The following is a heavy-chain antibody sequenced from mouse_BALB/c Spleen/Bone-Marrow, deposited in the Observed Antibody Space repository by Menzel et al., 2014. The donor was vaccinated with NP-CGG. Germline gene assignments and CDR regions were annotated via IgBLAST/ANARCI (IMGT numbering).Heavy chain of an antibody. CDR2: ISSGGSYT. D-gene: IGHD3-3*01. CDR3: TRDPGRGRYFDV. Sequence: EVMLVESGGGLVKPGGSLKPSCAASGFTFSSYTMSWVRQTPEKRLEWVATISSGGSYTYYPDSVKGRFTISRDNAKNTLYLQMSSLKSEDTAMYYCTRDPGRGRYFDVWGAGTTVTVSS. V-gene: IGHV5-6-4*01. J-gene: IGHJ1*01. CDR1: GFTFSSYT.